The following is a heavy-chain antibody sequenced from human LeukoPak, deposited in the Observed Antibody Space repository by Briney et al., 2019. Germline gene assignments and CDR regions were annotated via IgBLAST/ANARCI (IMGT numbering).Heavy chain of an antibody. Sequence: SETLSLTCTVSGGSISSYYWSWIRQLQGRGLERIGYIYYSGSTNYNPSLKSRVTISVDTSKNQFSLKLSSVTAADTAVYYCARGVGGPYYYGMDVWGQGTTVTVSS. D-gene: IGHD5/OR15-5a*01. CDR2: IYYSGST. V-gene: IGHV4-59*01. J-gene: IGHJ6*02. CDR3: ARGVGGPYYYGMDV. CDR1: GGSISSYY.